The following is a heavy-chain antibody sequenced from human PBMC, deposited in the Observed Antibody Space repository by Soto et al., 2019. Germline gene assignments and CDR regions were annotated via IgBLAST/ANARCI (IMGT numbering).Heavy chain of an antibody. V-gene: IGHV3-30*04. CDR2: IIYDGSNK. CDR3: AAELGNTGYDGHDY. CDR1: GLTFSRYA. J-gene: IGHJ4*02. D-gene: IGHD5-12*01. Sequence: QVQLVESGGGVVQPGRSLRLSCAASGLTFSRYAMHWVRQAPGKGLEWVPVIIYDGSNKHYADSVQGRFTISRDNSKNTLYLQMNSLRAEDTAVYYCAAELGNTGYDGHDYWGQGTLVTVSS.